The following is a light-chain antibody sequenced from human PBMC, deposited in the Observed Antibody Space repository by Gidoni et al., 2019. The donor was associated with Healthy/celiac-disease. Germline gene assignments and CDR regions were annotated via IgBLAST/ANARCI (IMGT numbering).Light chain of an antibody. CDR1: QSISSY. J-gene: IGKJ1*01. Sequence: DIQMTQSPSSLSASAGDRVTITCRASQSISSYLNWYQQKPGKAPKLLIYAASSLQSGVPSRFSGSGSGTDFTLTISSLQPEDFATYYCQQSYSTPRTFXQXTKVEIK. CDR2: AAS. CDR3: QQSYSTPRT. V-gene: IGKV1-39*01.